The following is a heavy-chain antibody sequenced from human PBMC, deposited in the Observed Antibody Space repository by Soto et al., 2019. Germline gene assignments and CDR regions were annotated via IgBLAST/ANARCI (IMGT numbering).Heavy chain of an antibody. CDR1: GFTFSSYA. V-gene: IGHV3-23*01. J-gene: IGHJ4*02. D-gene: IGHD2-2*01. CDR2: ISGSGGST. Sequence: EVQLLESGGGLVQPGGSLRLSCAASGFTFSSYAMGWVRQAPGKGLEWVSAISGSGGSTYYADSVKGRFTISRDSSKNTLYLQMNSLRADDTAVYYCARGRGCSVPLCEDPDYWGQGTLVTVAS. CDR3: ARGRGCSVPLCEDPDY.